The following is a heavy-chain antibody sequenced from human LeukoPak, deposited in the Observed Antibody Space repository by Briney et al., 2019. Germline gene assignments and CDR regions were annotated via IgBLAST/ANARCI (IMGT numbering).Heavy chain of an antibody. J-gene: IGHJ4*02. CDR2: INPNSGGT. Sequence: ASVKVSCKASGYTFTGYYMHWVRQAPGQGLEWMGWINPNSGGTNYAQKFQGRVTMTRDTSTSTAYMELSRLRSDDTAVYYCARDYRYYDILTGYYNTGDYWGQGTLVTVSS. CDR1: GYTFTGYY. CDR3: ARDYRYYDILTGYYNTGDY. D-gene: IGHD3-9*01. V-gene: IGHV1-2*02.